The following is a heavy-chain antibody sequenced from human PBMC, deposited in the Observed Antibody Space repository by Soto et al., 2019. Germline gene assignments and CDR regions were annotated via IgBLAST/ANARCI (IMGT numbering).Heavy chain of an antibody. J-gene: IGHJ4*02. V-gene: IGHV2-70*04. Sequence: SGPPIVNPTQALTLTCTFSGFSLSTSGMRVSWIRQPPGKALEWLARIDWDDDKFYSTSLKPRLTISNDTSKNQVVLTRTNMDPVDTATYYCAREYDDFWSGYYQFDYWGQGTLVTVAS. CDR2: IDWDDDK. D-gene: IGHD3-3*01. CDR1: GFSLSTSGMR. CDR3: AREYDDFWSGYYQFDY.